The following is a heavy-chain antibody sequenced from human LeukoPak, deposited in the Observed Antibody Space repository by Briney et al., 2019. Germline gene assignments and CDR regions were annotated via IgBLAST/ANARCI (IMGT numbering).Heavy chain of an antibody. V-gene: IGHV4-39*07. CDR3: VRTNPWDLTYYFDY. J-gene: IGHJ4*02. Sequence: SETLSLTCTVSGGSISSSSYYWGWIRQPPGKGLEWIGSIYYSGSTYYNPSLKSRVTISVDTSKNQFSLKLSSVTAADTAVYYCVRTNPWDLTYYFDYWGQGTLVTVSS. CDR2: IYYSGST. D-gene: IGHD1-14*01. CDR1: GGSISSSSYY.